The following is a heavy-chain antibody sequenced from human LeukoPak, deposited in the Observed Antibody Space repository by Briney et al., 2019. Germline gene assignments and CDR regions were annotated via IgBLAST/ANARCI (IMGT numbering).Heavy chain of an antibody. Sequence: PAGSVRLSCAASGFTFSTYGMTWVRRAPGRGLEWVSTINCCCGYSWFIDSVKGRLTISSDNSKNTLYLLLNSLRVEDTAIYYCAKDPPNIGPDPYYFDSWGQGTLVTVSS. D-gene: IGHD2-2*01. CDR1: GFTFSTYG. J-gene: IGHJ4*02. CDR2: INCCCGYS. V-gene: IGHV3-23*01. CDR3: AKDPPNIGPDPYYFDS.